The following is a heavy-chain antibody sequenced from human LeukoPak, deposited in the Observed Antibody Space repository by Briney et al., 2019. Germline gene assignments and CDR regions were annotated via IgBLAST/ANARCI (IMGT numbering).Heavy chain of an antibody. Sequence: GASVKVSCKASGYTFTSYGISWVRQAPGQGLEWMGWISAYNGNTNYAQKLQGRVTMTTDTSTSTAYMELRSLRSDDTAVYYCARDVRYFDWLSTPDLDYWGQGTLVTVSS. CDR1: GYTFTSYG. J-gene: IGHJ4*02. CDR3: ARDVRYFDWLSTPDLDY. CDR2: ISAYNGNT. D-gene: IGHD3-9*01. V-gene: IGHV1-18*01.